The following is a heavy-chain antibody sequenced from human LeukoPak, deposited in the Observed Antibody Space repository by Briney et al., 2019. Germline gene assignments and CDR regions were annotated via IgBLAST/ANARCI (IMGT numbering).Heavy chain of an antibody. CDR1: GFTFSSYA. CDR3: AKGDYGRKTGGGGFDY. CDR2: ISGSGGST. Sequence: GGSLRLSCAASGFTFSSYAMSWVRQAPGKGLEWVSAISGSGGSTYYADSVKGRFTISRDNSKNTLYLQMNSLRAEDTAVYYCAKGDYGRKTGGGGFDYWGLGTLVTVSS. D-gene: IGHD4/OR15-4a*01. J-gene: IGHJ4*02. V-gene: IGHV3-23*01.